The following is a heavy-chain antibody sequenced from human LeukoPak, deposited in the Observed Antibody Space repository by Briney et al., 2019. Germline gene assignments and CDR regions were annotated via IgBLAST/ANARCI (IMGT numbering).Heavy chain of an antibody. CDR2: IYYSGST. V-gene: IGHV4-39*01. J-gene: IGHJ4*02. D-gene: IGHD3-16*01. Sequence: PSETLSLTCTVSGGSISSSSYYWGWIRQPPGKGLEWIGSIYYSGSTYYNPSLKSRVTVSVDTSKNQFSLKLSSVTAADTAMYYCARVKFGTSVGDCWGQGTLVTVSS. CDR3: ARVKFGTSVGDC. CDR1: GGSISSSSYY.